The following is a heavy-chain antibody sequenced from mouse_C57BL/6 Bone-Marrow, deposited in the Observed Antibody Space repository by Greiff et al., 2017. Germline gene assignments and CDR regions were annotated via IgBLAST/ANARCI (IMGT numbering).Heavy chain of an antibody. CDR3: ARGYYGSSPYWYFDV. J-gene: IGHJ1*03. CDR2: IDPSDSYT. V-gene: IGHV1-69*01. Sequence: VQLQQPGAELVMPGASVKLSCKASGYTFTSYWMHWVKQRPGQGLEWIGEIDPSDSYTNYNQKFKGKSTLTVDKSSSTAYMQLSSLTSEDSAVYYCARGYYGSSPYWYFDVWGTGTTGTVSS. CDR1: GYTFTSYW. D-gene: IGHD1-1*01.